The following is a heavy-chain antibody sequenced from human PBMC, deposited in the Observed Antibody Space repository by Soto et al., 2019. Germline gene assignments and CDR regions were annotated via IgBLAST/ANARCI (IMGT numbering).Heavy chain of an antibody. CDR1: GGSISSYY. J-gene: IGHJ6*03. CDR2: IYYSGST. V-gene: IGHV4-59*08. D-gene: IGHD4-17*01. CDR3: ARRSGSVTTSSNYYYYYMDV. Sequence: SETLSLTCTVPGGSISSYYWSWILQPPGKGLEWIGYIYYSGSTNYNPSLKSRVTISLDTSKNQFSLKLSSVTAADTAVYYCARRSGSVTTSSNYYYYYMDVWGKGTTVT.